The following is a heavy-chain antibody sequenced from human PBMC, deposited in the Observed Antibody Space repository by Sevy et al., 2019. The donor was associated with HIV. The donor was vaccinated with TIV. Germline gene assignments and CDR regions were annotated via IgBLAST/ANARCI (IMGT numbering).Heavy chain of an antibody. J-gene: IGHJ5*02. V-gene: IGHV3-7*03. Sequence: GGSLRLSCVASGFNFRNFWMSWVRQAPGKGLECVADIKQDGSEAYYVDSVKCRFTISRDNAKNSLYLQMNSLRDEDTAMYFCVRDKEVGASILDAWGQGTPVTVSS. CDR1: GFNFRNFW. D-gene: IGHD1-26*01. CDR2: IKQDGSEA. CDR3: VRDKEVGASILDA.